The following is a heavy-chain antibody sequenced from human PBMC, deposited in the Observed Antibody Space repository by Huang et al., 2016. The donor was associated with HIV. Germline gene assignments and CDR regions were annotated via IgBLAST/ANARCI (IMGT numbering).Heavy chain of an antibody. CDR2: INHSGNT. CDR3: ARRYNSRRDY. V-gene: IGHV4-34*02. J-gene: IGHJ4*02. Sequence: QVQLEQWGAGLLKASETLSLTCAVYGGSFSGYYWNWRRRAPGKGLEWVGEINHSGNTNYNPSLKSRVNMSVDTSKSQFSLYLTSLSAADTGTYFCARRYNSRRDYWGRGTLVTVNS. CDR1: GGSFSGYY. D-gene: IGHD3-22*01.